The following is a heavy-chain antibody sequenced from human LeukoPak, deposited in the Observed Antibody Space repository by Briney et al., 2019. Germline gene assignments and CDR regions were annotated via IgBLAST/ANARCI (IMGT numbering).Heavy chain of an antibody. Sequence: SETLSLTCTVSGYSISSGYYWAWIRQPPGKGLEWIGSIFHTGSTYHNPSLKSRVTISVDTSKNQFSLRLTSVTAADTAVYYCARDFWSGRNWFDPWGQGTLVTVSS. CDR1: GYSISSGYY. CDR2: IFHTGST. J-gene: IGHJ5*02. V-gene: IGHV4-38-2*02. CDR3: ARDFWSGRNWFDP. D-gene: IGHD3-3*01.